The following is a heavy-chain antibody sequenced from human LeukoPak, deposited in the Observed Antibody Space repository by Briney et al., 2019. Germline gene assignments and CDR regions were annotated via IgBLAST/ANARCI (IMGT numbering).Heavy chain of an antibody. CDR3: AREPTAMIL. Sequence: GGSLRLSCAASGFTFSSYSMNWVRQTPGKGLEWVSSISSSSTYIYYADSVKGRFTISRDNAKDSLYPQMNSLRAEDTAVYYCAREPTAMILWGQGTLVTVSS. CDR2: ISSSSTYI. V-gene: IGHV3-21*01. CDR1: GFTFSSYS. J-gene: IGHJ4*02. D-gene: IGHD5-18*01.